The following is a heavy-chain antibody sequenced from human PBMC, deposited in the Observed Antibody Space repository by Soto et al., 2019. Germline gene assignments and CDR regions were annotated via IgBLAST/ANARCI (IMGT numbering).Heavy chain of an antibody. J-gene: IGHJ4*02. Sequence: EVQLLESGGGLVQPGGSLRLSCAASGFTFSSYAMSWVRQAPGKGLEWVSAISGSGGSTYYADSVKGRFTISRDNSKNKLHLQMNSLRAEDTAVYYCAKSPRVMITFGGVIVRAFDYWGQGTLVTVSS. CDR2: ISGSGGST. CDR3: AKSPRVMITFGGVIVRAFDY. CDR1: GFTFSSYA. V-gene: IGHV3-23*01. D-gene: IGHD3-16*02.